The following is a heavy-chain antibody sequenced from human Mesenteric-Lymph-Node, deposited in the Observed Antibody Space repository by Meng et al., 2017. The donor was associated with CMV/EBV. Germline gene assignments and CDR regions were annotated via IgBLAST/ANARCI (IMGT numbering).Heavy chain of an antibody. J-gene: IGHJ5*02. V-gene: IGHV1-46*01. CDR2: IKIKADIT. CDR1: GYTFPRHY. CDR3: AREIPPALWFDP. Sequence: CQASGYTFPRHYIPWVRQAPGQGLEWLGIIKIKADITTSARNFQGRVAMTSDTSTSTVHMELSSLTSEDTAVYYCAREIPPALWFDPWGQGTLVTVSS. D-gene: IGHD2-2*01.